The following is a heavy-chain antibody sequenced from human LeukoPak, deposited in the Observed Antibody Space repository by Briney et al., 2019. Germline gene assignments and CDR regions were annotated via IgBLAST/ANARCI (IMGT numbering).Heavy chain of an antibody. CDR2: ISGSRGRM. CDR1: GFTLSSYA. V-gene: IGHV3-23*01. J-gene: IGHJ3*02. Sequence: PGGTLRLSRAASGFTLSSYAMSWVRQAPGKGLEWVSTISGSRGRMYYPESVKGRFTIYRDNSTTTLYLQMNSLRAEDTAVYYCAKWSSGYDAFDIWGQGTMVTVSS. CDR3: AKWSSGYDAFDI. D-gene: IGHD5-12*01.